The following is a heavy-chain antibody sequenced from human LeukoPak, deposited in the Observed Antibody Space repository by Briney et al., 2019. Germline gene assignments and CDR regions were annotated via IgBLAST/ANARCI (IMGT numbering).Heavy chain of an antibody. Sequence: GGALRLSCTASGFTVITNDMTWVRQAPGKGLEWVSVRYSDGTTKYADSVQGRFTISRDNSKNTLYLEMNSLSPDDTAVYYCARGVEPLAANTLAYWGQGTLVTVSS. CDR3: ARGVEPLAANTLAY. J-gene: IGHJ4*02. CDR2: RYSDGTT. V-gene: IGHV3-53*01. D-gene: IGHD1-14*01. CDR1: GFTVITND.